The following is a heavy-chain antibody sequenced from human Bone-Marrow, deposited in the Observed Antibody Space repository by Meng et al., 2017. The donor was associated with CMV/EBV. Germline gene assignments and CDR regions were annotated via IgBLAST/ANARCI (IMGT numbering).Heavy chain of an antibody. CDR2: INPNSGGT. V-gene: IGHV1-2*02. Sequence: ASVKVSCKASGYTFTSYDINWVRQAPGQGLEWMGWINPNSGGTNYAQKFQGRVTMTRDTSISTAYMALSRLRSDDTAVYYCARCPFDYWGQGTLATVSS. CDR1: GYTFTSYD. CDR3: ARCPFDY. J-gene: IGHJ4*02.